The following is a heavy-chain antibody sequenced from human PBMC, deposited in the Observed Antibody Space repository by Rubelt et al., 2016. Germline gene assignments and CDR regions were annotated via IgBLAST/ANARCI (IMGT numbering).Heavy chain of an antibody. D-gene: IGHD6-13*01. V-gene: IGHV1-18*01. CDR3: ARVISGVEYSSSWHFDY. CDR2: ISAYNGNT. CDR1: GYTFTSYG. Sequence: QVQLVQSGAEVKKPGASVKVSCKASGYTFTSYGISWVRQAPGQGLEWMGWISAYNGNTNYAQKLQGGDTMTTATSPSTAYMGLRSLRSDDTAVYYCARVISGVEYSSSWHFDYWGQGTLVTVSS. J-gene: IGHJ4*02.